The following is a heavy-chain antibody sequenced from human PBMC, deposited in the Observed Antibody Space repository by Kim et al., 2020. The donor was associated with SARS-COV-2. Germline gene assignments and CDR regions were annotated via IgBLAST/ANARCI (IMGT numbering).Heavy chain of an antibody. D-gene: IGHD3-9*01. CDR3: ARDLGNYDILTGYSDAFDI. J-gene: IGHJ3*02. Sequence: ASVKVSCKASGYTFTSYAMHWVRQAPGQRLEWMGWINAGNGNTKYSQKFQGRVTMTRDTSASTAYMELSSLRSEDTAVYYCARDLGNYDILTGYSDAFDIWGQGTMVTVSS. V-gene: IGHV1-3*01. CDR2: INAGNGNT. CDR1: GYTFTSYA.